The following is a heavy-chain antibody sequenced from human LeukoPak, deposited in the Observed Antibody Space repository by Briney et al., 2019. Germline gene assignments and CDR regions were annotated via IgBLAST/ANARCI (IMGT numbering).Heavy chain of an antibody. CDR3: ARLNLGELDFDP. Sequence: SETLSLTCTVSGGSISSYYWSWIRQPPGKGLEWIGYIYYSGSTNYNPSLKSRVTISVDTSKNQFSLKLSSVTAADTAVYYCARLNLGELDFDPWGQGTLVTVSS. J-gene: IGHJ5*02. CDR2: IYYSGST. V-gene: IGHV4-59*08. D-gene: IGHD3-16*01. CDR1: GGSISSYY.